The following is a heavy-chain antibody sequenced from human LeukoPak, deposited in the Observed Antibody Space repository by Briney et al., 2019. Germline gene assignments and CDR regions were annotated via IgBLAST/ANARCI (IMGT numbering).Heavy chain of an antibody. V-gene: IGHV3-7*02. CDR2: IDQDGSEK. Sequence: GGSLRLSCAASGFTFSSYWMSWVRQAPGKGLEWVANIDQDGSEKYYVDSVRGRFTISRDNARDSLFMQMSSLRVEDTAVYYCARLYDSNRDHSGYGYWGRGTLVTVSS. CDR3: ARLYDSNRDHSGYGY. CDR1: GFTFSSYW. J-gene: IGHJ4*02. D-gene: IGHD5-12*01.